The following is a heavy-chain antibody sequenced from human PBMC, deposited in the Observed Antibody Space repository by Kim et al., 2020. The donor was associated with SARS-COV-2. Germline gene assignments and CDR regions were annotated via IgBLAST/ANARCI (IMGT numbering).Heavy chain of an antibody. CDR3: AGRYRDYYYGMDV. J-gene: IGHJ6*02. Sequence: GGSLRLSCAASGFTFSSYWMHWVRQAPGKGLVWVSRINSDGSSTNYADSVKGRFTISRDNAKNTLYLQMNSLRAEDTAVYYCAGRYRDYYYGMDVWGQGTTVTVS. CDR2: INSDGSST. D-gene: IGHD2-2*02. V-gene: IGHV3-74*01. CDR1: GFTFSSYW.